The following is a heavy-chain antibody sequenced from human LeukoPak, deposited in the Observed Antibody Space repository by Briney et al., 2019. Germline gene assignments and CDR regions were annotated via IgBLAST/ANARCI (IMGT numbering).Heavy chain of an antibody. CDR3: ARGRKYYYDSSRFDY. CDR2: INHSGST. Sequence: KASQTLSLTCAVYGGSFSGYYWSWIRQPPGKGLEWIGEINHSGSTNYNPSLKSRVTISVDTSKNQFSLKLSSVTAADTAVYYCARGRKYYYDSSRFDYWGQGTLVTVSS. J-gene: IGHJ4*02. V-gene: IGHV4-34*01. D-gene: IGHD3-22*01. CDR1: GGSFSGYY.